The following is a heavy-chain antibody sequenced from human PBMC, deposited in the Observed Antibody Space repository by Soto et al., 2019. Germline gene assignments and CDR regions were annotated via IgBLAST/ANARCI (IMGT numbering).Heavy chain of an antibody. D-gene: IGHD3-10*01. CDR3: ARFLIRGTWFDP. CDR2: INPNSGGT. Sequence: GPSVKVSCKASGYTFTGYYMHWVRQAPGQGLEWMGWINPNSGGTNYAQKFQGRVTMTRDTSISTAYMELSRLRSDDTAVYYCARFLIRGTWFDPWGQGTLVTVSS. CDR1: GYTFTGYY. J-gene: IGHJ5*02. V-gene: IGHV1-2*02.